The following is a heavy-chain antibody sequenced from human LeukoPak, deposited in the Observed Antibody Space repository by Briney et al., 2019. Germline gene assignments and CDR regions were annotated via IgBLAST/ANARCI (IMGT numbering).Heavy chain of an antibody. CDR1: GGSISSSSYY. V-gene: IGHV4-39*07. Sequence: SETLSLTCTVSGGSISSSSYYWGWIRQPPGKGLEWIGSIYYSGSTYYNPSLKSRVTISVDTSKNQISLKLSSVTAADTAVYYCARVEMATITHDYWGQGTLVTVSS. J-gene: IGHJ4*02. CDR3: ARVEMATITHDY. CDR2: IYYSGST. D-gene: IGHD5-24*01.